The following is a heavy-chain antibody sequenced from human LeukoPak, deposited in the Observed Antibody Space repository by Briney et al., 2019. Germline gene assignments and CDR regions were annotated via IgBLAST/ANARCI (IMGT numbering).Heavy chain of an antibody. CDR2: ISSTGSYI. D-gene: IGHD1-1*01. CDR1: GFTFSSYV. Sequence: GGSLRLSCAASGFTFSSYVMRWVRQAPGKGLEWVSSISSTGSYIYYADSVKGRFTISRDNPGNVMYLQMDSLRAEDTAVYYCTRVAQSGPTGWFDPWGQGTLVTVSS. J-gene: IGHJ5*02. CDR3: TRVAQSGPTGWFDP. V-gene: IGHV3-21*01.